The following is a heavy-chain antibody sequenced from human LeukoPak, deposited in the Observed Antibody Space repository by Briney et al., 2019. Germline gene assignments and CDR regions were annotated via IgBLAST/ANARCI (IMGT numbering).Heavy chain of an antibody. D-gene: IGHD3-16*01. CDR1: GGSISSSSYY. J-gene: IGHJ4*02. CDR2: IYYSGST. CDR3: ARRRFGDSALNY. Sequence: SETLSLTCTVSGGSISSSSYYWGWIRQPPGKGLEWIGSIYYSGSTYYNPSLNSRVTISVDTSKNQFSLKLNSVTAADTAVYYCARRRFGDSALNYWGQGTMVSVSS. V-gene: IGHV4-39*01.